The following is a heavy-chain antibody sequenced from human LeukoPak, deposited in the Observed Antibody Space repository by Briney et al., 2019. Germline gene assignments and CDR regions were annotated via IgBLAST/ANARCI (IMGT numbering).Heavy chain of an antibody. V-gene: IGHV3-48*03. CDR3: AELGITMIGGV. J-gene: IGHJ6*03. D-gene: IGHD3-10*02. Sequence: GGSLSLSCAASGFTFSSYEMNWVRQAPGKGLEWVSYISSSGSTIYYADSVKGRFTISRDNARNSLYLQMNSLRAEDTAVYYCAELGITMIGGVWGKGTTVTISS. CDR1: GFTFSSYE. CDR2: ISSSGSTI.